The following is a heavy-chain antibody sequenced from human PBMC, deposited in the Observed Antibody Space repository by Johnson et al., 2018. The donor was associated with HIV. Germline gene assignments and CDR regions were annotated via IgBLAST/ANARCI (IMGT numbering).Heavy chain of an antibody. CDR1: GFTFSSYA. CDR2: ISYDGSNK. V-gene: IGHV3-30-3*01. D-gene: IGHD5-12*01. Sequence: QVQLVESGGGVVQPGRSLRLSCAASGFTFSSYAMHWVRQAPGKGLEWVAVISYDGSNKYYADSVKGRFTISRDNSKNTLYLQMNSLRAEDTAMYYCAINSGYDSHGAFDIWGQGTMVTVSS. J-gene: IGHJ3*02. CDR3: AINSGYDSHGAFDI.